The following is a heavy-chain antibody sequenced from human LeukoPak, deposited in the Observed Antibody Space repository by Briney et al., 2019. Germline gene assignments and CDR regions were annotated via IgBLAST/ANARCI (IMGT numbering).Heavy chain of an antibody. Sequence: GGSLRLSCAASGFTFSDYYMSWIRQAPGKGLEWVSFISSSGSTIYYADSVKGRFTISRDNAKNSLYLQMNSLRAEDTAVYYCARDSQDSGYHLTYFDYWGQGTLVTVSS. J-gene: IGHJ4*02. V-gene: IGHV3-11*01. D-gene: IGHD3-22*01. CDR2: ISSSGSTI. CDR1: GFTFSDYY. CDR3: ARDSQDSGYHLTYFDY.